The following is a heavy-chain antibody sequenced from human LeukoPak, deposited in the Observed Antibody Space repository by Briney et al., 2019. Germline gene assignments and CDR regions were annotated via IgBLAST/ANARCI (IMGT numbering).Heavy chain of an antibody. Sequence: GGSLRLSCAASGFTFSSYSMNWVRQAPGKGLEWVSSISSSSSYIYYADSVKGRFTISRDNAKNSLYLQMNSLRAEDTALYYCAKDWSVAGRRSYYYGMDVWGQGTTVTVSS. CDR1: GFTFSSYS. D-gene: IGHD6-19*01. V-gene: IGHV3-21*04. CDR2: ISSSSSYI. CDR3: AKDWSVAGRRSYYYGMDV. J-gene: IGHJ6*02.